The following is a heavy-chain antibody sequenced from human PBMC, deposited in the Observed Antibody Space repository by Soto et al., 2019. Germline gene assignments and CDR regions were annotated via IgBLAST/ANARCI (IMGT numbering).Heavy chain of an antibody. V-gene: IGHV3-74*01. CDR2: INSDGSST. J-gene: IGHJ6*02. CDR3: ARTLTYSSSWYSLPLGNRWGAYYYGMDV. CDR1: GFTFSSYW. Sequence: EVQLVESGGGLVQPGGSLRLSCAASGFTFSSYWMHWVRQAPGKGLVWVSRINSDGSSTSYADSVKGRFTISRDNAKNTLYLPMNSLRAEDTAVYYCARTLTYSSSWYSLPLGNRWGAYYYGMDVWGQGTTVTVSS. D-gene: IGHD6-13*01.